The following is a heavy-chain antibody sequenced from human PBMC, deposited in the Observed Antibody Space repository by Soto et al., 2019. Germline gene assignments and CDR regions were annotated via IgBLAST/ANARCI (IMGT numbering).Heavy chain of an antibody. D-gene: IGHD5-12*01. V-gene: IGHV3-48*02. J-gene: IGHJ6*02. CDR3: ASRWLPIYYYGMDV. CDR1: GFTFSSYS. CDR2: ISSSSSTI. Sequence: HPGGSLRLSCAASGFTFSSYSMNWVRQAPGKGLEWVSYISSSSSTIYYADSVKGRFTISRDNAKNSLYLQMNSLRDEDTAVYYCASRWLPIYYYGMDVWGQGTTVTVSS.